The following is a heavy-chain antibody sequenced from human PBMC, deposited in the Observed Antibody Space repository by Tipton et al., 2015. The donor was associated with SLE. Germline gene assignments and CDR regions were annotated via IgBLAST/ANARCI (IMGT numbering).Heavy chain of an antibody. D-gene: IGHD4-11*01. CDR1: GGSISSYY. Sequence: TLSLTCTVSGGSISSYYWSWIRQHPGKGLEYIGYIIYTGSTYYNPSLKSRVTISMDTSKNQFSLKLSSVTAADTAVYYCAREFLNPVTTVHYYFDLWGRGTLVTVSS. CDR2: IIYTGST. J-gene: IGHJ2*01. V-gene: IGHV4-31*03. CDR3: AREFLNPVTTVHYYFDL.